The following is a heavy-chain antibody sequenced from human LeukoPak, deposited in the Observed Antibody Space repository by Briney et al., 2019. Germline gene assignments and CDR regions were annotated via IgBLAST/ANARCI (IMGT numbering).Heavy chain of an antibody. CDR3: ARGSSSWFDAFDI. D-gene: IGHD6-13*01. Sequence: GSLRLSCEGSAFIFSGHWMNWVRQTPGKGLEWIGEIYHSGSTNYNPSLKSRVTISVDKSKNQFSLKLSSVTAADTAVYYCARGSSSWFDAFDIWGQGTMVTVSS. J-gene: IGHJ3*02. CDR1: AFIFSGHW. V-gene: IGHV4-4*02. CDR2: IYHSGST.